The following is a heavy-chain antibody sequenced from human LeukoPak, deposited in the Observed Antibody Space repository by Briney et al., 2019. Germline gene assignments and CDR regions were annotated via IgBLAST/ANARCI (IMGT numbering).Heavy chain of an antibody. CDR3: ARRYTSYYYGSGSSFDY. CDR2: IKQDGSEK. CDR1: GFTFSSYW. V-gene: IGHV3-7*01. J-gene: IGHJ4*02. D-gene: IGHD3-10*01. Sequence: GGSLRLSCAASGFTFSSYWMSWVRQAPGKGLEWVANIKQDGSEKYYVDSVKGRFTISRDNAKNSLYLQMNSLRAEDTAVYYCARRYTSYYYGSGSSFDYWGQGTLVTVSS.